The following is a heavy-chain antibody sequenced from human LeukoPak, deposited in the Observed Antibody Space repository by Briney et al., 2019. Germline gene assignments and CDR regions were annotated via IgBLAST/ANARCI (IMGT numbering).Heavy chain of an antibody. CDR3: ARADSSIATKREYWFDP. V-gene: IGHV1-18*01. D-gene: IGHD6-13*01. Sequence: ASVKVSCKASGYTFTSYGISWVRQAPGQGLEWMGWISAYNGNTNYAQKLQGRVTMTTDTSTSTAYMELRSLRSDDTAVYYCARADSSIATKREYWFDPWGQGTLVTVSS. J-gene: IGHJ5*02. CDR1: GYTFTSYG. CDR2: ISAYNGNT.